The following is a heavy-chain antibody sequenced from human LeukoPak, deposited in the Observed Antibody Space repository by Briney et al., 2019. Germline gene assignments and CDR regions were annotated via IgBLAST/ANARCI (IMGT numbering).Heavy chain of an antibody. CDR2: INDSGSS. CDR3: ARRSYSLGNYYHGWYFDY. V-gene: IGHV4-34*01. Sequence: SETLSLTCAVYGGSFSGYYWSWIRQPPGKGLEWIGEINDSGSSNYNLFLKSRLTISVDTSKNQFSLTLSSVPAADTAVYYCARRSYSLGNYYHGWYFDYWGQGTLVTVSS. J-gene: IGHJ4*02. CDR1: GGSFSGYY. D-gene: IGHD3-10*01.